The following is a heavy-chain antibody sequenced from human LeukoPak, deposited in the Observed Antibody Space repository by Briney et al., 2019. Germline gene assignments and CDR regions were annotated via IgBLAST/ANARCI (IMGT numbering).Heavy chain of an antibody. Sequence: SETLSLTCTVSGGSISSSSYYWGWIRQPPGKGLEWLGSIYYSGSTYYNPSLKSRVTISVDTSKNQFSLKLSSVTAADTAVYYCAKDGGATSYTLPFDIWGQGNLVTVSA. CDR1: GGSISSSSYY. CDR2: IYYSGST. D-gene: IGHD3-16*01. J-gene: IGHJ3*02. V-gene: IGHV4-39*02. CDR3: AKDGGATSYTLPFDI.